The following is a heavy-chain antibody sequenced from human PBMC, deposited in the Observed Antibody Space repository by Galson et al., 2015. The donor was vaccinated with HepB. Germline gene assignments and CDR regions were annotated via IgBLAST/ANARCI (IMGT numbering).Heavy chain of an antibody. J-gene: IGHJ4*02. CDR2: ISEYGDKT. D-gene: IGHD2/OR15-2a*01. CDR1: GFNFMSSA. V-gene: IGHV3-23*01. CDR3: VRGTTAPDY. Sequence: SLRLSCAASGFNFMSSATSWVRQAPGKGLEWISGISEYGDKTYHADSVKGRFTVSRDSSTNTLYLQMNGLRADDTAIYYCVRGTTAPDYWGQGTLVTVSS.